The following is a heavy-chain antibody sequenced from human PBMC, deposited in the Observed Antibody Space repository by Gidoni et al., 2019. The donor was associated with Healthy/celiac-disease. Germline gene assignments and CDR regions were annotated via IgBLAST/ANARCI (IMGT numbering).Heavy chain of an antibody. CDR3: AKEAGRFDY. CDR2: LSGSGGST. D-gene: IGHD1-26*01. Sequence: EVQLLESGGGLVQPGGAVRLSWAASGFTFSSYAMSWVRQAPGKGLDLVSALSGSGGSTYSADSVKGRFTISRDNSKNTLYLHMNSLRAEDTAVYYCAKEAGRFDYWGQGTLVTVSS. V-gene: IGHV3-23*01. CDR1: GFTFSSYA. J-gene: IGHJ4*02.